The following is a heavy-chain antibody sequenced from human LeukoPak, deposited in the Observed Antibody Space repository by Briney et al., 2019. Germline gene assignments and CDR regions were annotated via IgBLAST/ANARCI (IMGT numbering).Heavy chain of an antibody. J-gene: IGHJ6*02. CDR2: ISSSGSTI. V-gene: IGHV3-11*01. CDR1: GFTFSDYY. D-gene: IGHD2-15*01. CDR3: ARDSLYCSGGSCYPSVVYYYYGMDV. Sequence: PGGSLRLSCSASGFTFSDYYMSWIRQAPGKGLKWVSYISSSGSTIYYADSVKGRFTISRDNAKNSLYLQMNSLRAEDTAVYYCARDSLYCSGGSCYPSVVYYYYGMDVWGQGTTVTVSS.